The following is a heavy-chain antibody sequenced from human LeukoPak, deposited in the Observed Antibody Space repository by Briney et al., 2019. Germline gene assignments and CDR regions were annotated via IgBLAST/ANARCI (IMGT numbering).Heavy chain of an antibody. CDR3: ARYYYDTSSVFDV. J-gene: IGHJ3*01. CDR2: INPNSGGT. V-gene: IGHV1-2*02. D-gene: IGHD3-22*01. Sequence: GASVKVSCKASGYTFTDYYMHWVRQAPGQGLEWMGWINPNSGGTNYAQKFQGRVTMTRDTPISTAYMELSRLRSDDTAAYYCARYYYDTSSVFDVWGQGTRVTVSS. CDR1: GYTFTDYY.